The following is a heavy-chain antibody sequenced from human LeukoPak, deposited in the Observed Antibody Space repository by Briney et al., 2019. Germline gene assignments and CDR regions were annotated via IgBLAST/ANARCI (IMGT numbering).Heavy chain of an antibody. D-gene: IGHD1-26*01. CDR1: GGSFSGYY. Sequence: SETLSLTCAVYGGSFSGYYWSWIRRPPGKGLEWIGEINHSGSTYYNPSLKSRVTISVDTSKNQFSLKLSSVTAADTAVYYCARDAVGATPYYYYMDVWGKGTTVTVSS. CDR3: ARDAVGATPYYYYMDV. V-gene: IGHV4-34*01. CDR2: INHSGST. J-gene: IGHJ6*03.